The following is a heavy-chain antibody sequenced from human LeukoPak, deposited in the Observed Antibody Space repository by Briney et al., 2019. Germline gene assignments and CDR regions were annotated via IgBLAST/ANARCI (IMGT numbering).Heavy chain of an antibody. CDR2: IYPGDSDT. J-gene: IGHJ4*02. V-gene: IGHV5-51*01. Sequence: GESLKISCKGSGYSFTSYWIGWVRQMPGKGLEWMGIIYPGDSDTRYSPSFRGQVTISADKSISTAYLQWSSLKASDTAMYYCARRRGLAVAGPSLPGYFDYWGQGTLVTVSS. CDR1: GYSFTSYW. CDR3: ARRRGLAVAGPSLPGYFDY. D-gene: IGHD6-19*01.